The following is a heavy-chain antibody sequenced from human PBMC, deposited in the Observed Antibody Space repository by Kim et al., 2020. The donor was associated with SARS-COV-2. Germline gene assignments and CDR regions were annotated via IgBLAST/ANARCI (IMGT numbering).Heavy chain of an antibody. D-gene: IGHD3-16*01. CDR3: ARGGVKNGMDV. J-gene: IGHJ6*02. V-gene: IGHV4-39*07. Sequence: TYSNPSLKSRVTISVDTSKNQFSLKLSSVTAADTAVYYCARGGVKNGMDVWGQGTTVTVSS. CDR2: T.